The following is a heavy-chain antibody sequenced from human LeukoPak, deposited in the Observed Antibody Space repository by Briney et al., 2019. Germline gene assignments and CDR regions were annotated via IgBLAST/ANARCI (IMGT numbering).Heavy chain of an antibody. CDR3: ATATPYCSSTSCLYYFYYYYMDV. V-gene: IGHV1-24*01. CDR2: FDPEDGET. D-gene: IGHD2-2*01. Sequence: ASVKVSCKVSGYTLTELSMHWVRQAPGKGLEWMGGFDPEDGETIYAQKFQGRVTMTEDTSTDTAYMELSSLRSEDTAVYYCATATPYCSSTSCLYYFYYYYMDVWGKGTTVTVSS. J-gene: IGHJ6*03. CDR1: GYTLTELS.